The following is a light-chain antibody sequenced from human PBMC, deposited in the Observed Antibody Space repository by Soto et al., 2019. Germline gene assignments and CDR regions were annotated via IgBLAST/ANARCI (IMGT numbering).Light chain of an antibody. CDR2: GAS. CDR3: QQYNNWPPWT. V-gene: IGKV3-15*01. CDR1: QSVSST. Sequence: EVVMTQSPATLSVSPGERVTLSCGAIQSVSSTLACYQQKPGQAPRLLIYGASTRATGVPARFSGSGSGTEFTLTISSLQSEDFAVYYCQQYNNWPPWTFGQGTKVEIK. J-gene: IGKJ1*01.